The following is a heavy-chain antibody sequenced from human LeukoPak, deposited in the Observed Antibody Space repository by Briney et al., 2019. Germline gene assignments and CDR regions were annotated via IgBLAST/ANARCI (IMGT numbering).Heavy chain of an antibody. V-gene: IGHV4-59*08. CDR3: ARSAYCGGDCYPDYWYFDL. J-gene: IGHJ2*01. CDR1: GGSISSYY. D-gene: IGHD2-21*02. CDR2: IYYSGST. Sequence: SETLSLTCTVSGGSISSYYWSWIRQPPGKGLEWIGYIYYSGSTNYNPSLKSRVTISVDTSKNQFSLKLSSVTAADTAVYYCARSAYCGGDCYPDYWYFDLWGRGTLVTVSS.